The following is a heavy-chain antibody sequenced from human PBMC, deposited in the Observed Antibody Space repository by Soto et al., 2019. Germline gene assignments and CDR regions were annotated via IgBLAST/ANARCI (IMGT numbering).Heavy chain of an antibody. CDR2: ISGSGGST. CDR1: GFTFSSYA. Sequence: VGSLRLSCAASGFTFSSYAMSWVRQAPGKGLEWVSAISGSGGSTYYADSVKGRFTISRDNSKNTLYLQMNSLRAEDTAVYYCANLYSSSWPTNWFDPWGQGTLVTVSS. V-gene: IGHV3-23*01. D-gene: IGHD6-13*01. J-gene: IGHJ5*02. CDR3: ANLYSSSWPTNWFDP.